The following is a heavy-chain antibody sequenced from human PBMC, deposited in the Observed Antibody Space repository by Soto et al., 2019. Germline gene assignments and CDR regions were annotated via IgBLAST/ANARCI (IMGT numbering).Heavy chain of an antibody. CDR3: ARGYCTTTICDPWFDP. Sequence: GGSLKISCTGSGYAFTRHWIAWVRPMPGKGLEWMGIIYPGDSDTRYSPSFQGQVTISADKSITTAYLQWSSLKASDTAMYYCARGYCTTTICDPWFDPWGQGTLVTVSS. D-gene: IGHD2-2*01. J-gene: IGHJ5*02. CDR2: IYPGDSDT. CDR1: GYAFTRHW. V-gene: IGHV5-51*03.